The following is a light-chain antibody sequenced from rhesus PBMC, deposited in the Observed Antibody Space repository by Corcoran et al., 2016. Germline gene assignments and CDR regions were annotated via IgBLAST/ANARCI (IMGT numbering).Light chain of an antibody. CDR2: GVS. CDR1: SRDIGGYNY. Sequence: QSAQTQPPSVSGSPGPSVTISCTGTSRDIGGYNYVYWYQQHPGKAPKLMIYGVSNRPSGVYNRFSGSKSANTASLTISGLHAEDDADYYCCSCTTSSTYIFGAGTRLTVL. CDR3: CSCTTSSTYI. J-gene: IGLJ1*01. V-gene: IGLV2S7*01.